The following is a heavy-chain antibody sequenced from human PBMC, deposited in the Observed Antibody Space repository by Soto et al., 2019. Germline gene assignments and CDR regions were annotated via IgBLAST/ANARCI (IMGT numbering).Heavy chain of an antibody. D-gene: IGHD3-9*01. CDR2: IYYSGST. CDR1: GGSISSYY. V-gene: IGHV4-59*01. J-gene: IGHJ6*03. Sequence: SETLSLTCTVSGGSISSYYWSWIRQPPGKGLEWIGYIYYSGSTNYNPSLKGRVTISVDTSKNRFSLKLGSVTAADTAVYYCAREASYDILTGYYTPADSHPPGYYYYMDVWGKGTTVTVSS. CDR3: AREASYDILTGYYTPADSHPPGYYYYMDV.